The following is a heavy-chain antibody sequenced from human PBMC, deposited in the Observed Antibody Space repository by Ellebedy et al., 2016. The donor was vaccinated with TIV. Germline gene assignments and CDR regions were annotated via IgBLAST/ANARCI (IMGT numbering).Heavy chain of an antibody. CDR1: GDSIATYY. CDR3: AGKYSGSYSD. D-gene: IGHD1-26*01. V-gene: IGHV4-59*01. J-gene: IGHJ1*01. CDR2: IHYTGDT. Sequence: SETLSLXXSVSGDSIATYYWTWIRQPPGKGLEWIGYIHYTGDTDYNPSLKSRVIISVDTSKNQFSLKLTSVTAADTAVYYCAGKYSGSYSDWGQGTLVTVSS.